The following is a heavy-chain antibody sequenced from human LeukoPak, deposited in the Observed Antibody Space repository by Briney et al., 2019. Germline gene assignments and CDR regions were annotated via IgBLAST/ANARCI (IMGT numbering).Heavy chain of an antibody. CDR1: GFTFSSYA. V-gene: IGHV3-23*01. Sequence: GGSLRLSCAASGFTFSSYAMSWVRQAPGKGLEWVSAISGSGGSTYYADSVKGRVTISRDNSKNTLYLQMNSLRAEDTAVYYCAKDRMGYYYGSGSYYDYWGQGTLVTVSS. CDR3: AKDRMGYYYGSGSYYDY. CDR2: ISGSGGST. D-gene: IGHD3-10*01. J-gene: IGHJ4*02.